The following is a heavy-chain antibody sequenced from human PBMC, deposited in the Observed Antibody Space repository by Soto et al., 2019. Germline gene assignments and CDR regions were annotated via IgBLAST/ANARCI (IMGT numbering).Heavy chain of an antibody. CDR1: GFSFSTYW. D-gene: IGHD7-27*01. Sequence: EVQVVESGGGLVQPGGSLRLSCTASGFSFSTYWLSWLRQAPGKGLEWVDRINEDGAAKYYVDPVTGRFTVSRDNTKNSLYLQMNSLTADDTAVYYCARGGHWAADYWGQGTPVTVSS. J-gene: IGHJ4*02. V-gene: IGHV3-7*03. CDR2: INEDGAAK. CDR3: ARGGHWAADY.